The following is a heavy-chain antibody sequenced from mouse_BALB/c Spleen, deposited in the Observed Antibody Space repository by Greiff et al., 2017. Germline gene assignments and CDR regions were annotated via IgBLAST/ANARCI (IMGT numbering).Heavy chain of an antibody. CDR2: ISSGGGST. CDR3: ARRFSLLITTVVATPSAMDY. CDR1: GFAFSSYD. Sequence: DVQLQESGGGLVKPGGSLKLSCAASGFAFSSYDMSWVRQTPEKRLEWVAYISSGGGSTYYPDTVKGRFTISRDNAKNTLYLQMSSLKSEDTAMYYCARRFSLLITTVVATPSAMDYWGQGTSVTVSS. D-gene: IGHD1-1*01. V-gene: IGHV5-12-1*01. J-gene: IGHJ4*01.